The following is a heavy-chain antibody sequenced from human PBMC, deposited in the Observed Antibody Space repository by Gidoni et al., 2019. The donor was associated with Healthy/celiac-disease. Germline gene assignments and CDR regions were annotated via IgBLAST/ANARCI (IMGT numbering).Heavy chain of an antibody. D-gene: IGHD2-15*01. CDR3: ARHHPVVVVAATRGWFDP. CDR1: GCSISSSSYY. V-gene: IGHV4-39*01. CDR2: IYYSGST. J-gene: IGHJ5*02. Sequence: QLQLQESGPGLVKPSETLSLTCTVSGCSISSSSYYWGWIRQPPGKGLEWIGSIYYSGSTYYNPSLKSQVTISVDTSKNQFSLKLSSVTAADTAVYYCARHHPVVVVAATRGWFDPWGQGTLVTVSS.